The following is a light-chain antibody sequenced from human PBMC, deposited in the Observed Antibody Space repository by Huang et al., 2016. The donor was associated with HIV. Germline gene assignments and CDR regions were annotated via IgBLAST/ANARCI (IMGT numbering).Light chain of an antibody. Sequence: DIVMTQSPDSLAVSRGERATINCKSSQSVLYSSNNKNYLAWYQQKPGQPPKLLIYWASTRESGVPDRFSGSGSGTDVTLTISSLQAEDVAVYYCQQYYSTPFTFGPGTKVDIK. J-gene: IGKJ3*01. V-gene: IGKV4-1*01. CDR3: QQYYSTPFT. CDR2: WAS. CDR1: QSVLYSSNNKNY.